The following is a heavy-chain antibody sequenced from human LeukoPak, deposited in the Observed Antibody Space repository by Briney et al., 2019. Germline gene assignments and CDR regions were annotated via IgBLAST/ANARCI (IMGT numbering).Heavy chain of an antibody. V-gene: IGHV3-74*01. CDR3: AKDLNSTYNYDSSGYEDAFDI. D-gene: IGHD3-22*01. J-gene: IGHJ3*02. CDR1: GFTFSSYW. CDR2: INSDGSST. Sequence: GGSLRLSCAASGFTFSSYWMHWVRQAPGKGLVWVSRINSDGSSTSYADSVKGRFTISRDNAKNTLYLQMSSLRAEDTAVYYCAKDLNSTYNYDSSGYEDAFDIWGQGTMVTVSS.